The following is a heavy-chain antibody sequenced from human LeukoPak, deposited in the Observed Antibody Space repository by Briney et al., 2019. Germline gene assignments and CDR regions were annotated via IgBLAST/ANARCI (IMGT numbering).Heavy chain of an antibody. CDR1: GFTFSSYA. J-gene: IGHJ4*02. Sequence: GGSLRLSCAASGFTFSSYATSWVRQAPGKGLEWVPAISGSGAATYYADSVKGRFTISRDNSKHTLYLQMYSLRAEDTAVYYCAKDLSYGLDYWGQGTLVTVSS. CDR3: AKDLSYGLDY. D-gene: IGHD4-17*01. CDR2: ISGSGAAT. V-gene: IGHV3-23*01.